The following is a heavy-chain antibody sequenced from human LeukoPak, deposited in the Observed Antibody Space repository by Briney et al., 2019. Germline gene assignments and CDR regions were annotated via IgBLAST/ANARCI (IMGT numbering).Heavy chain of an antibody. CDR3: ARGRDGYNPHFDY. CDR1: GFTFSSYG. Sequence: PGGSLRLSCAASGFTFSSYGMHWVRQAPGKGLEWVAVISYDGSNKYYADSVKGRFTISRDNSKNTLYLQMNSLSAEDTAVYYCARGRDGYNPHFDYWGQGTLVTVSS. V-gene: IGHV3-30*03. D-gene: IGHD5-24*01. CDR2: ISYDGSNK. J-gene: IGHJ4*02.